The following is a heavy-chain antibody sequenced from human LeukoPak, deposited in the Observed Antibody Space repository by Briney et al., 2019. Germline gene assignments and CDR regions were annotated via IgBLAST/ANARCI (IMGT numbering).Heavy chain of an antibody. CDR2: IYYSGST. J-gene: IGHJ4*02. CDR3: ARDLERFGDNTYTFDY. D-gene: IGHD3-10*01. Sequence: SETLSLTCTVSGGSISSGDYYWSWIRQPPGKGLEWIGYIYYSGSTYYNPSLKSRVTISVDTSKNQFSLKLSSVTAADTAVYYCARDLERFGDNTYTFDYWGQGTLVTVSS. V-gene: IGHV4-30-4*01. CDR1: GGSISSGDYY.